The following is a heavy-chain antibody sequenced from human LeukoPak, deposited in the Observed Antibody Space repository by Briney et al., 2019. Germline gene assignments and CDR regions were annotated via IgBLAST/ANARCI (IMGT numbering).Heavy chain of an antibody. D-gene: IGHD3-16*02. CDR1: GGSISSGSYH. CDR2: IYTSGST. Sequence: SETLSLTCTVSGGSISSGSYHWSWIRQPAGKGLEWIGRIYTSGSTNYNPSLKSRVTISVDTSKNQFSLKLSSVTAADTAVYYCASGDYVWGSYRAIDYWGQGTLVTVSS. J-gene: IGHJ4*02. CDR3: ASGDYVWGSYRAIDY. V-gene: IGHV4-61*02.